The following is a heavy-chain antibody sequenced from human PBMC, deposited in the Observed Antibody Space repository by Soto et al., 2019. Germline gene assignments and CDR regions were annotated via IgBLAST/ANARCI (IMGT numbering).Heavy chain of an antibody. V-gene: IGHV5-51*01. CDR1: GYSFTSSW. Sequence: GESLKISCKGSGYSFTSSWIGWVLQMPGKGLEWMGIIYPGDSDTRYSPSFQGQVTISADKSISTAYLQWSSLKASDTAMYYCARPMYYYGSGSYRDAFDIWGQGTMVTVSS. CDR3: ARPMYYYGSGSYRDAFDI. CDR2: IYPGDSDT. J-gene: IGHJ3*02. D-gene: IGHD3-10*01.